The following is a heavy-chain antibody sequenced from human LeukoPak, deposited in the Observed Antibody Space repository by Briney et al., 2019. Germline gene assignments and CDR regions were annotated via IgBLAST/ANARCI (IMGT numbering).Heavy chain of an antibody. D-gene: IGHD3-3*01. CDR3: ARVDFWSGSDY. CDR1: GGSISSYY. V-gene: IGHV4-4*07. Sequence: PSETLSLTCPVSGGSISSYYWSWIRQPAGKGLEWIGRIYTSGSTNYNPSLKSRVTMSVDTSKNQFSLKLSPVTAADTAVYYCARVDFWSGSDYWGQGTLVTVSS. CDR2: IYTSGST. J-gene: IGHJ4*02.